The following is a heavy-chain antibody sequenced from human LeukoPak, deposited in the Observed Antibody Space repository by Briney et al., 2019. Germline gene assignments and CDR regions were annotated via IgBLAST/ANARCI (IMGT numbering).Heavy chain of an antibody. V-gene: IGHV4-34*01. CDR1: GGSFSGYY. D-gene: IGHD5-12*01. J-gene: IGHJ4*02. CDR2: INHSGST. Sequence: SESLSLTCAVYGGSFSGYYWSWIRQPPGKGLEWIGEINHSGSTNYNPSLKSRVTISVDTSKNQFSLKLSSVTAADTAVYYCARHVYSGYDFLLWGQGTLVTVSS. CDR3: ARHVYSGYDFLL.